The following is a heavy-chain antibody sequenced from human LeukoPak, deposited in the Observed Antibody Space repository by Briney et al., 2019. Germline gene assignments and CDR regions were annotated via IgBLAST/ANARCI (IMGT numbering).Heavy chain of an antibody. Sequence: GGSLRLSCAASGSTFSNDWMSWVRQAPGKGLEWVGRIKSKTDGGTTDYAAPVKGRFTISRDDSKNTLYLHMNSLKTEDTAVYYCTTGTQDIVVVPAAEGVYWGQGTLVTVSS. CDR2: IKSKTDGGTT. J-gene: IGHJ4*02. V-gene: IGHV3-15*01. CDR1: GSTFSNDW. D-gene: IGHD2-2*01. CDR3: TTGTQDIVVVPAAEGVY.